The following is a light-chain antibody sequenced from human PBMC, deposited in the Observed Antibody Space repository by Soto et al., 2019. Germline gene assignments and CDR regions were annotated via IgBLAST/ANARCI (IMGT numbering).Light chain of an antibody. CDR2: GAS. CDR3: QQYNNWPLT. J-gene: IGKJ1*01. V-gene: IGKV3D-15*01. CDR1: QSVSSN. Sequence: EIVMTQSPATLSVSPGERATLSCRASQSVSSNLAWYQQKPGQSPRLLNHGASTRATGIPARFSGSGSGTEFTLSVSGLQSEDFAVYYCQQYNNWPLTFGQGTKVDIK.